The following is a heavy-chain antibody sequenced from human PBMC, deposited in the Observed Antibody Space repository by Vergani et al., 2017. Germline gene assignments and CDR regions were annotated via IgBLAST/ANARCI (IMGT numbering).Heavy chain of an antibody. J-gene: IGHJ6*02. CDR2: IIPSFGTA. V-gene: IGHV1-69*01. Sequence: QVQLVQSGAEVKKPGSSVKVSCKASGGTFSSYAISWVRQAPGQGLEWMGGIIPSFGTANYEQKFKGRVTITADESTSTAYMELSSLRSEDTSVYYCATHPSLKNPRDYYYDMDVWGRGTTVTVSS. CDR3: ATHPSLKNPRDYYYDMDV. CDR1: GGTFSSYA.